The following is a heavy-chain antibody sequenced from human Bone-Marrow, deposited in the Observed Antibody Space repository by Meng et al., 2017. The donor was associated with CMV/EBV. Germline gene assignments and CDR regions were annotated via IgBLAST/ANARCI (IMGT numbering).Heavy chain of an antibody. CDR2: IIPDLGMS. CDR1: GGSFSRSS. V-gene: IGHV1-69*10. Sequence: SVKVSCKASGGSFSRSSISWVRQAPGQGLEWMGRIIPDLGMSNYAQKFQGRVTVTAHKSTTTAYMELCSLRSEDTAVYYCAREPAHDAFDIWGQGTMVTVSS. D-gene: IGHD2-2*01. J-gene: IGHJ3*02. CDR3: AREPAHDAFDI.